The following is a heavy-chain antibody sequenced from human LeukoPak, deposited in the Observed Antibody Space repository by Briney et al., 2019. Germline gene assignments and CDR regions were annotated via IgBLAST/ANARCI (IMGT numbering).Heavy chain of an antibody. CDR3: ARGRYGSGTFDY. J-gene: IGHJ4*02. CDR1: GGSISSGGYS. V-gene: IGHV4-30-2*01. Sequence: PSQTLSLTCAVSGGSISSGGYSWSWIRQPPGTGLEWIGYIYHSGSTYYNPSLKSRVTISVDTSKNQSSLKLSSVTAADTAVYYCARGRYGSGTFDYWGQGTLVTVSS. D-gene: IGHD3-10*01. CDR2: IYHSGST.